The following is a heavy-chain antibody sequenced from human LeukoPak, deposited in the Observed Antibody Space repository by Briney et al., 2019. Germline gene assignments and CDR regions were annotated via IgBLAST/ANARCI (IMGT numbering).Heavy chain of an antibody. D-gene: IGHD6-13*01. CDR1: GGSISRSRDY. Sequence: SETLSLTCTVSGGSISRSRDYWGWIRQPPGKGLEWIGSIYYSGSTYSNPSLKSRVTISVDTSKNQFSLKLSSVTAADTAVYYCADHIAAAGHHYFDYWGQGTLVTVSS. CDR2: IYYSGST. J-gene: IGHJ4*02. V-gene: IGHV4-39*07. CDR3: ADHIAAAGHHYFDY.